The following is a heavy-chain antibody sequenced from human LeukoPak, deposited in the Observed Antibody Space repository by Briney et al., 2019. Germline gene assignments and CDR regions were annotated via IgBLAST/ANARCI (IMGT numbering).Heavy chain of an antibody. D-gene: IGHD3-10*01. V-gene: IGHV3-33*01. CDR1: GFTFSSYG. CDR2: IWYDGSNA. CDR3: ASAYGSGSYYSPSLDY. J-gene: IGHJ4*02. Sequence: GRSLRLSCAASGFTFSSYGMHWVRQAPGKGLEWVALIWYDGSNAYYSDSVKGRFTISRDNSKNTLYLQMNSLRAEDTAVYYCASAYGSGSYYSPSLDYWGQGTLVTVSS.